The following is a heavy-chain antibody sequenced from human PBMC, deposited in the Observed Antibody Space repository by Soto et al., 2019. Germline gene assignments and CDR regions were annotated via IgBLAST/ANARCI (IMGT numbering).Heavy chain of an antibody. J-gene: IGHJ4*02. V-gene: IGHV1-18*01. CDR1: GYTFTSYG. Sequence: ASVKVSCKASGYTFTSYGISWARQAPGQGLEWMGWISAYNGNTNYAQKLQGRVTMTTDTSTSTAYMELRSLRSDDTAVYYCARLVNPLAGAAPAPVEDYWGKGTLVTVPS. D-gene: IGHD6-19*01. CDR3: ARLVNPLAGAAPAPVEDY. CDR2: ISAYNGNT.